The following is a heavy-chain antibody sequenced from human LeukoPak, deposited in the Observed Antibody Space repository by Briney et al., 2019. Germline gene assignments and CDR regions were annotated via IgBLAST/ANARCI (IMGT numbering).Heavy chain of an antibody. V-gene: IGHV4-34*01. CDR3: ARGRPFHSGWFDP. CDR2: INHSGST. Sequence: PSETLSLTCAVYGGSFSGYYWSWLRQPPGKGLEWIGEINHSGSTNYNPSLKSRVTISVDTSKNQFSLKLSSVAAADTAVYYCARGRPFHSGWFDPWGQGTLVTVSS. J-gene: IGHJ5*02. D-gene: IGHD1-26*01. CDR1: GGSFSGYY.